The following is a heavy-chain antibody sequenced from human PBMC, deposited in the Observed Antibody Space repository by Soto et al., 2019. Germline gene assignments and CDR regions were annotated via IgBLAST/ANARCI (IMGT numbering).Heavy chain of an antibody. Sequence: QVHLVQSGAEVKKPGASVKVSCQGSGYAFTTYGITWVRQAPGQGLEWMGWISAHNGNTNYAQKLQGRVTVTRDTSTSTADMERRSLRYDDTALYYCARGGYGDYWGQGALVTVSS. CDR2: ISAHNGNT. J-gene: IGHJ4*02. CDR3: ARGGYGDY. V-gene: IGHV1-18*01. CDR1: GYAFTTYG. D-gene: IGHD1-1*01.